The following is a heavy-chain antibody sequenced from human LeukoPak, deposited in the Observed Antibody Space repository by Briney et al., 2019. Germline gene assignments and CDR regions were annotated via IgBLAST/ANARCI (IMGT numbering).Heavy chain of an antibody. Sequence: GASVKVSCKASGTTLTGYAISWVRQAPGQGLEWMGGIIPNFGTPHLAQNFQDRVTITADESTSTVYMEMRSLTSEDTAIFYCATRDADYEYYFDYWGQGTLVTVSS. J-gene: IGHJ4*02. CDR2: IIPNFGTP. CDR1: GTTLTGYA. D-gene: IGHD4-17*01. V-gene: IGHV1-69*13. CDR3: ATRDADYEYYFDY.